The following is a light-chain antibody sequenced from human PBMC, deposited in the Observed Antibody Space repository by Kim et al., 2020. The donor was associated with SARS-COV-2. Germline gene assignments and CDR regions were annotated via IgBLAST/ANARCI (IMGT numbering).Light chain of an antibody. V-gene: IGKV1-5*03. Sequence: AASMGDRVTITCRASQSINDWLAWYQQKPGKAPKLLIYKASTLEGGVPSRFSASGSGTEFTLTISSLQPDDYAIYYCQQYTAYRTFGQGTKVDIK. CDR3: QQYTAYRT. J-gene: IGKJ1*01. CDR1: QSINDW. CDR2: KAS.